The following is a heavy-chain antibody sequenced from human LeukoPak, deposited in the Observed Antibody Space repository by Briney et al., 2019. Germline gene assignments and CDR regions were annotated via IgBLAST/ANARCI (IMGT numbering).Heavy chain of an antibody. V-gene: IGHV1-2*02. J-gene: IGHJ4*02. Sequence: ASVKVSCKASGYTFTGYYMHWVRQAPGQGLERMGWINPNSGGTNYAQKFQGRVTMTRDTSISTAYMELSRLRSDDTAVYYCARSRRTTVPPGYWGQGTLVTVSS. D-gene: IGHD4-11*01. CDR3: ARSRRTTVPPGY. CDR2: INPNSGGT. CDR1: GYTFTGYY.